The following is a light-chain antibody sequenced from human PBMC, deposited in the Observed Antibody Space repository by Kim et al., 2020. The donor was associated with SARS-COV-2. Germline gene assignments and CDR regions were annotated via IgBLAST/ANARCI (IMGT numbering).Light chain of an antibody. CDR3: QQNNNTPRT. Sequence: DIQLLQSPSSLCASVGDRVTISCRASQIVRSLLNWFQQKPGKVPQLLISTASTLGSGVSSRFSVSGSETEFTLTINGLQPEDSATYYCQQNNNTPRTFGQGTKVDIK. CDR2: TAS. J-gene: IGKJ1*01. CDR1: QIVRSL. V-gene: IGKV1-39*01.